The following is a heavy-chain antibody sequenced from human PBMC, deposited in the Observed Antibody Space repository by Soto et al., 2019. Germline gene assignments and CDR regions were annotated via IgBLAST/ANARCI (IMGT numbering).Heavy chain of an antibody. J-gene: IGHJ3*02. D-gene: IGHD2-15*01. CDR3: ARGLGYCSGGSCYADDAFDI. Sequence: GASVKVSCKASGYTFTSYDINWVRQATGQGLEWMGWMNPNSGNTGYAQKFQGRVTMTRNTSISTAYMELSSLRSEDTAVYYCARGLGYCSGGSCYADDAFDIWGQGTMVTVS. V-gene: IGHV1-8*01. CDR1: GYTFTSYD. CDR2: MNPNSGNT.